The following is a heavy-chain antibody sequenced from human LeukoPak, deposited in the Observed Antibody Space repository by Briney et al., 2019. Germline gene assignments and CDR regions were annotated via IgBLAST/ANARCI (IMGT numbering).Heavy chain of an antibody. CDR1: GYSISSGYY. CDR3: ARRIMITFGGVIANWFDP. Sequence: PSETLSLTCSVSGYSISSGYYWGWFRQPPGKGLELIGSIHHAGSTSYNPSLKSRVTISVDTSKNQFSLKLSSVTAADTAVYYCARRIMITFGGVIANWFDPWGQGTLVTVSS. V-gene: IGHV4-38-2*01. D-gene: IGHD3-16*02. CDR2: IHHAGST. J-gene: IGHJ5*02.